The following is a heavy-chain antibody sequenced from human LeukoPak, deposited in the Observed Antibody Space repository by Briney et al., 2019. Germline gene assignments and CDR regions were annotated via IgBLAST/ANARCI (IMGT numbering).Heavy chain of an antibody. CDR3: AGPAAADY. J-gene: IGHJ4*02. V-gene: IGHV3-53*01. Sequence: GGSLRMCYTAAGFAGSRNYMSWVRQAPGKGLEWVSVIYSGGSTYYADSVKGRFTISRDNSKNTLYLQMNSLRAEDTAVYYCAGPAAADYWGQGTLVTVSS. D-gene: IGHD6-13*01. CDR1: GFAGSRNY. CDR2: IYSGGST.